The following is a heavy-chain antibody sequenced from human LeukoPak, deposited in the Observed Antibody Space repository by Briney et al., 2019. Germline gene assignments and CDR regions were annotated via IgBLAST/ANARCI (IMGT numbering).Heavy chain of an antibody. Sequence: TLSLTCTVSGGSISSGGYYWSWIRQHPGKGLEWIGYIYYSGSTYYNPSLKSRVTISVDTSKNQCSLKLSSVTAADTAVYYCAREGDTAMVASWGQGTLVTVSS. J-gene: IGHJ5*02. D-gene: IGHD5-18*01. CDR1: GGSISSGGYY. V-gene: IGHV4-31*03. CDR2: IYYSGST. CDR3: AREGDTAMVAS.